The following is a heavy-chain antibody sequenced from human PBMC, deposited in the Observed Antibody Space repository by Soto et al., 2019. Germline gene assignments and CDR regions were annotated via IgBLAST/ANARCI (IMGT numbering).Heavy chain of an antibody. Sequence: ETLTCRSLCLVYHDPGQRLEWMGWINAGNGNTKYSQKFQGRVTITRDTSASTAYMELSSLRSEDTAVYYCARAVGGPTSNLDYWGQGTLVTVSS. J-gene: IGHJ4*02. V-gene: IGHV1-3*01. CDR3: ARAVGGPTSNLDY. CDR2: INAGNGNT. D-gene: IGHD3-16*01. CDR1: ETLTCRS.